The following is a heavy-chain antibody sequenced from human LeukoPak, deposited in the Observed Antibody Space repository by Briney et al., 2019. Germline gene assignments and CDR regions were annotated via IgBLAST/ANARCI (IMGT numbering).Heavy chain of an antibody. CDR3: ARDLYYYGSGSFGKYYYYGMDV. V-gene: IGHV3-48*01. Sequence: GGSLRLSCAASGFTFSDYIINWVRQAPGKGLEWISYISSSGSTMYYADSVKGRFTISRDNSKNTLYLQMNSLRAEDTAVYYCARDLYYYGSGSFGKYYYYGMDVWGQGTTVTVSS. CDR2: ISSSGSTM. D-gene: IGHD3-10*01. J-gene: IGHJ6*02. CDR1: GFTFSDYI.